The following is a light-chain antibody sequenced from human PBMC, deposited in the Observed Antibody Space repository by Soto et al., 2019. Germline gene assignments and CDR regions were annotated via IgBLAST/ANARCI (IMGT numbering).Light chain of an antibody. J-gene: IGKJ4*01. V-gene: IGKV1-9*01. CDR3: QQLNSYPLT. Sequence: EIKMTQSPSCLSTSVRDRVTITFRASQSITTHVTWYQQQPGRAPNLLISAASGLQGGVPSRFSGSGSGTDFTLTITSLQPEDFAPYYCQQLNSYPLTFGGGTKVDIK. CDR1: QSITTH. CDR2: AAS.